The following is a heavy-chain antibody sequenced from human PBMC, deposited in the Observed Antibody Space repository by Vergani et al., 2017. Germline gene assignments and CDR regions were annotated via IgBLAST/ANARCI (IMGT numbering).Heavy chain of an antibody. CDR3: ARGRTKVNWNGRRGSGGYYYYYMDV. J-gene: IGHJ6*03. CDR2: IIPIFGTA. V-gene: IGHV1-69*01. CDR1: GGTFSSYA. D-gene: IGHD1-1*01. Sequence: QVQLVQSGAEVKKPGSSVKVSCKASGGTFSSYAISWVRQAPGQGLEWMGGIIPIFGTANYAQKFQGRVTITADESTSTAYMELSSLRSEDTAVYYCARGRTKVNWNGRRGSGGYYYYYMDVWGKGTTVTVSS.